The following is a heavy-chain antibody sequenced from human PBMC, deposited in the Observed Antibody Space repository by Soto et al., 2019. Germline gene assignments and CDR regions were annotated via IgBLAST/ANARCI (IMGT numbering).Heavy chain of an antibody. J-gene: IGHJ6*03. V-gene: IGHV3-11*01. Sequence: KGLEWVSYISSSGSTIYYADSVKGRFTISRDNAKNSLYLQMNSLRAEDTAVYYCATRGTRDYYYYYMDVWGKGTT. CDR2: ISSSGSTI. CDR3: ATRGTRDYYYYYMDV. D-gene: IGHD1-1*01.